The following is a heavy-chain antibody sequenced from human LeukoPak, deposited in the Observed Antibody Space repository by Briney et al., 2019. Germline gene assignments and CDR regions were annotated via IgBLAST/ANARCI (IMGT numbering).Heavy chain of an antibody. D-gene: IGHD2-15*01. CDR2: INPNSGGT. V-gene: IGHV1-2*06. J-gene: IGHJ4*02. CDR1: GYTFTGYY. CDR3: ARDRPGYCSGGSCYADY. Sequence: ASVKVSCKASGYTFTGYYMHWVRQAPGQGLEWMGRINPNSGGTNYAQKFQGRVTMTRDTSISTAYMELRSLRSDDTAVYYCARDRPGYCSGGSCYADYWGQGTLVTVSS.